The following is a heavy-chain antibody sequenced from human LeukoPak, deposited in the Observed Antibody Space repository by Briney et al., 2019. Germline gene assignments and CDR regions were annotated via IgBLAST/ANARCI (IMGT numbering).Heavy chain of an antibody. CDR1: GGTFSSYA. D-gene: IGHD3-10*01. CDR3: ARGRITMAPNDY. CDR2: IIPIFGTA. Sequence: ASVKVSCKASGGTFSSYAISWVRQAPGQGLEWMGGIIPIFGTANYAQKFQGRVTITADESTSTAYMELSSLRSEDTAVYYCARGRITMAPNDYWGQGTLVTVSS. V-gene: IGHV1-69*13. J-gene: IGHJ4*02.